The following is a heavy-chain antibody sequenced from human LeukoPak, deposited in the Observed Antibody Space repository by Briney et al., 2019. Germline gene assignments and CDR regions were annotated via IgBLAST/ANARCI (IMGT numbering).Heavy chain of an antibody. D-gene: IGHD2-15*01. CDR2: ISAYNGNT. Sequence: ASVKVSCKASGYTFTSYAMHWVRQAPGQGLEWMGWISAYNGNTNYAQKLQGRVTMTTDTSTSTAYMELRSLRSDDTAVYYCARDGGPAGLLPFFDYWGQGTLVTVSS. V-gene: IGHV1-18*01. CDR3: ARDGGPAGLLPFFDY. J-gene: IGHJ4*02. CDR1: GYTFTSYA.